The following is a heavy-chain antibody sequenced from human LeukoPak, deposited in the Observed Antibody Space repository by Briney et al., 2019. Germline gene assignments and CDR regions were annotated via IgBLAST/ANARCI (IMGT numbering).Heavy chain of an antibody. CDR3: ARTAAGPLGY. Sequence: ASVKVSCKASGYTFTGYYMHWVRQAPGQGLEWMGWINPNSGGTNYAQKFQGRVTMTRDTSTSTVYMELSSLRSEDTAVYYCARTAAGPLGYWGQGTLVTVSS. V-gene: IGHV1-2*02. J-gene: IGHJ4*02. CDR1: GYTFTGYY. D-gene: IGHD6-19*01. CDR2: INPNSGGT.